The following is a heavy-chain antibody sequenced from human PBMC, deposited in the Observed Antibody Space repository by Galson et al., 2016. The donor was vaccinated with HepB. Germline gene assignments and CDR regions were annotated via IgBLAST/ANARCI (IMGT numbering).Heavy chain of an antibody. CDR2: IRSKANSFAT. D-gene: IGHD2-21*01. J-gene: IGHJ6*02. CDR1: GFTFSGSS. CDR3: TGSLKAYCSGKNCHTDYYYGMDV. Sequence: SLRLSCAASGFTFSGSSMHWVRQASGKGLEWVGHIRSKANSFATAYTASVKGRFTISRDDSKNTAYLQMSSLKNEETANYYSTGSLKAYCSGKNCHTDYYYGMDVWGQGTTVTVSS. V-gene: IGHV3-73*01.